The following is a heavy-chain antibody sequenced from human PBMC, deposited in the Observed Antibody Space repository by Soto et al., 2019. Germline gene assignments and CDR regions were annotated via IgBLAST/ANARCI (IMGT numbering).Heavy chain of an antibody. CDR2: INAANGDI. D-gene: IGHD3-10*01. CDR3: AKKDYYAAGAYHFDH. J-gene: IGHJ4*02. V-gene: IGHV1-3*01. CDR1: GYTFTAYP. Sequence: QVQLVQSGAEVKKPGASVKVSCRASGYTFTAYPLHWVRQAPGQRLEWMGWINAANGDIGYSREFQGRVTITRDTSASTVYMEVSSLTSEDTAVYYCAKKDYYAAGAYHFDHWGQGTLVTVSS.